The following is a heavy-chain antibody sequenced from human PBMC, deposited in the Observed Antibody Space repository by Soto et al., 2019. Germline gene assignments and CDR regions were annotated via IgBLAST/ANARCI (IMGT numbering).Heavy chain of an antibody. J-gene: IGHJ4*02. CDR3: ARGLKGELRFNSGYQYYFDY. V-gene: IGHV7-4-1*01. CDR2: INTNTGNP. D-gene: IGHD5-12*01. CDR1: GYTFTSYA. Sequence: ASVKVSCKASGYTFTSYAMNWVRQAPGQGLEWMGWINTNTGNPTYAQGFTGRFVFSLDTSVSTAYLQICSLKAEDTAVYYCARGLKGELRFNSGYQYYFDYWGQGTLVTVSS.